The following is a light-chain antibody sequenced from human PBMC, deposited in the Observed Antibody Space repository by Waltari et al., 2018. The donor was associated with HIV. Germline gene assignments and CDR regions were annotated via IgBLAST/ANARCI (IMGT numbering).Light chain of an antibody. CDR1: NVESKI. CDR2: DDT. Sequence: SSVLTQPASVSVAPGQAANVPCGGYNVESKIVHWYQQRAGKAPILVLYDDTDRPSGIPERFSGSNFGNTATLTISRVEAGDEGDYYCHVWESSSDEYVFGAGTKVTV. CDR3: HVWESSSDEYV. J-gene: IGLJ1*01. V-gene: IGLV3-21*02.